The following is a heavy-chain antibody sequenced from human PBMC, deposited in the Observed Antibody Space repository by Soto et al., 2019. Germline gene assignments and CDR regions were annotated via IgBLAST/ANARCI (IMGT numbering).Heavy chain of an antibody. D-gene: IGHD6-13*01. J-gene: IGHJ4*02. CDR1: GFTFSSYS. CDR3: AREKPACYSSSWYYCDY. V-gene: IGHV3-48*01. CDR2: ISSSSSTI. Sequence: EVQLVESGGGLVQPGGSLRLSCAASGFTFSSYSMNWVRQAPGKGLEWVAYISSSSSTIYYAYSVKGRFTISRDNAKNSLYLQMNSLRAEDTAVYYCAREKPACYSSSWYYCDYWGQGPLVTVSS.